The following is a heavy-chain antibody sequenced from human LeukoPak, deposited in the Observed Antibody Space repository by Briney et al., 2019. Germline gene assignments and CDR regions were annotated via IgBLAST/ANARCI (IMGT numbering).Heavy chain of an antibody. J-gene: IGHJ4*02. CDR2: IHYSGNT. CDR3: ARVGGTAASGELDY. Sequence: PSETLPLTCTVSGGSIVNYCWSWIRQPPGKGLEWIGYIHYSGNTNYNPSVQSRVSMSVDTSKNQFSLKLSSVTAADTAVYYCARVGGTAASGELDYWGQRPLVTVSS. CDR1: GGSIVNYC. D-gene: IGHD6-13*01. V-gene: IGHV4-59*01.